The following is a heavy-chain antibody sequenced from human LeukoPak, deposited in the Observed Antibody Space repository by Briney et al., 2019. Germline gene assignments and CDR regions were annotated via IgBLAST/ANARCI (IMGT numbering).Heavy chain of an antibody. D-gene: IGHD1-26*01. CDR3: AVSTKTWAGGY. Sequence: PGGSLRPSCAASGFTFSSYWMHWVRQAPGKGLVWVSRINSDGSSPSYADSVKGRFTISRDNAKNTLYLQMNSLRAEDTAVYYCAVSTKTWAGGYWGQGTLVTVSS. CDR2: INSDGSSP. J-gene: IGHJ4*02. V-gene: IGHV3-74*01. CDR1: GFTFSSYW.